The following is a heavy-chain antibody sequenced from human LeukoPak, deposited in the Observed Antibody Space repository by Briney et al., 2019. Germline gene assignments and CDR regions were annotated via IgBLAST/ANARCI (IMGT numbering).Heavy chain of an antibody. CDR3: ARDSPGIAAAGHDY. D-gene: IGHD6-13*01. CDR2: INPNSGGT. Sequence: ASVKVSCKASGYTFTGYYMHWVRQAPGQGLEWMGWINPNSGGTNYAQKFQGRVTMTRDTSISTAYMEPSRLRSDDTAVYYCARDSPGIAAAGHDYWGQGTLVTVSS. CDR1: GYTFTGYY. V-gene: IGHV1-2*02. J-gene: IGHJ4*02.